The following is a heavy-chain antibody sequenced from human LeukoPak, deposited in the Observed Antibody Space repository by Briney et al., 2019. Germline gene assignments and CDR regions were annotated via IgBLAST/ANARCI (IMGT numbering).Heavy chain of an antibody. Sequence: ASVKVSCKASGYTFTSFGISWVRQAPGQGLEWMGWISPYNGNTNYPQKVQGRVTMTRDTSTSTVYMELSSPRSEDTAVYYCARPTPLDPNGFDYWGQGTLVTVSS. CDR3: ARPTPLDPNGFDY. J-gene: IGHJ4*02. D-gene: IGHD2-8*01. V-gene: IGHV1-18*01. CDR2: ISPYNGNT. CDR1: GYTFTSFG.